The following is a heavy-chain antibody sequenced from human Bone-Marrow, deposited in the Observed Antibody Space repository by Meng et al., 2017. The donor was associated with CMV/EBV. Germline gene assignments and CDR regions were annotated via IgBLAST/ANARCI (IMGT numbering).Heavy chain of an antibody. CDR3: ARDLGVTTGDFDH. V-gene: IGHV1-2*02. Sequence: ASVKVSCKASRYTFTDYYIHWVRQAPGQRLEWMGWINPNSGGTNYAQKFQGRVTMTRDTSINTAYMELSRLRSDDTAVYYCARDLGVTTGDFDHWGQGTLVTASS. D-gene: IGHD4-17*01. J-gene: IGHJ4*02. CDR1: RYTFTDYY. CDR2: INPNSGGT.